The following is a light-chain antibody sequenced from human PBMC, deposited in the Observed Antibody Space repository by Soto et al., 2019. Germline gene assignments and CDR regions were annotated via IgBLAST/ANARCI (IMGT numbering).Light chain of an antibody. Sequence: QSVLTQPPSVSGAPGQRVTISCTGSSSNIGAGYDVHWYQQLPGTAPKLLIYGNSNRPSGVPDRFSGSKSGISASLAITGLQAEDEADYYCQSHDSSLSGAVFGGGIQLTVL. J-gene: IGLJ7*01. CDR2: GNS. V-gene: IGLV1-40*01. CDR3: QSHDSSLSGAV. CDR1: SSNIGAGYD.